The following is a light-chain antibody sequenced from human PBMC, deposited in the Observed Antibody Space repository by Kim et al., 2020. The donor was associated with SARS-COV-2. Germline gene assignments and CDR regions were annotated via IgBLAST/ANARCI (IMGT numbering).Light chain of an antibody. CDR2: AAS. CDR1: QSVNSNH. V-gene: IGKV3-20*01. CDR3: QRFGNSPPYI. Sequence: SPGERPTPSCRASQSVNSNHLAWYQQKPGQAPRLLIYAASSRVTGIPDRFSGSGSGTDFTLTISRLEPEDFAVYYCQRFGNSPPYIFGQGTKLEIK. J-gene: IGKJ2*01.